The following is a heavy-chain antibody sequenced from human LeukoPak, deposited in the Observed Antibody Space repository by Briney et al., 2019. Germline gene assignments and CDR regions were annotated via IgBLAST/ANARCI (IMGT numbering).Heavy chain of an antibody. CDR2: ISAYNGNT. J-gene: IGHJ4*02. Sequence: ASVTVSFKSSGYTFSIYGISWVRQAPGQGLEWMGWISAYNGNTNYAQKVQGRVTMTTDTSTSTAYMELRSLRSDDTAVYYCARDREVESSGWWRCWGQGTLVTVSS. CDR1: GYTFSIYG. CDR3: ARDREVESSGWWRC. D-gene: IGHD6-19*01. V-gene: IGHV1-18*01.